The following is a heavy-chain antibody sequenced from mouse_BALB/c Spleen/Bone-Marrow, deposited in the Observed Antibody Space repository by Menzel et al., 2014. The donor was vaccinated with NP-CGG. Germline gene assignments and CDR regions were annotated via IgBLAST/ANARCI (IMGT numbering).Heavy chain of an antibody. CDR1: GFSLKNYG. J-gene: IGHJ1*01. Sequence: QVQLQQSGPGLVAPSQSLSITCTVSGFSLKNYGVHWVRQPPGKGLEWLGVIGTGRGTNYNSALMSRLSISKDNSKSQVFLKMNSLQTDDTAMYYCARDRAYGNWYFDVWGAGTTVTVPS. D-gene: IGHD2-1*01. V-gene: IGHV2-9*02. CDR2: IGTGRGT. CDR3: ARDRAYGNWYFDV.